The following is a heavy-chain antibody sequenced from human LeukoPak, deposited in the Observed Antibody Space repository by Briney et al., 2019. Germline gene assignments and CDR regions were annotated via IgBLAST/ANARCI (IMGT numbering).Heavy chain of an antibody. V-gene: IGHV1-69*04. J-gene: IGHJ6*02. D-gene: IGHD6-19*01. CDR3: ARDPPPIAAVAGRVDYYYYYGMDV. CDR1: GGTFSSYA. Sequence: EASVTVSFTASGGTFSSYAISWVRQAPGQGGEWMGRIIPILGIANYAQKFQGRVTITADKSTSTAYMELSSLRSEDTAVYYCARDPPPIAAVAGRVDYYYYYGMDVWGQGTTVTVSS. CDR2: IIPILGIA.